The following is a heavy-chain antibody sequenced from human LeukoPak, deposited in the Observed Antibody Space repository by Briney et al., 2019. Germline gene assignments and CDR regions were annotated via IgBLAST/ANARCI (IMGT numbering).Heavy chain of an antibody. CDR3: ARADTYYYDSSGYPNGFDP. CDR2: IYFSGDT. D-gene: IGHD3-22*01. CDR1: GGSVTRASNY. J-gene: IGHJ5*02. Sequence: SETLSLTCTVSGGSVTRASNYWTWIRQPPGKGLEWIGYIYFSGDTNYNPSLKNRVTISLDTSKNHFSLKLSSVTAADTAVYYCARADTYYYDSSGYPNGFDPWGQGTLVTVSS. V-gene: IGHV4-61*03.